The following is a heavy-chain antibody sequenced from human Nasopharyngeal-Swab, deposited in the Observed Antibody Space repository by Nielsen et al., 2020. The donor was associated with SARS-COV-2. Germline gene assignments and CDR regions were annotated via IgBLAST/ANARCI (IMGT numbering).Heavy chain of an antibody. CDR2: ISAYNGNT. Sequence: ASVKVSCKASGYTFTSYGISWVRQAPGQGLEWMGWISAYNGNTNYAQKLPGRVTMTTDTSTSTAYMELRSLRSDDTAVYYCARAYYDFWSGYHNWFDPWGQGTLVTVSS. CDR3: ARAYYDFWSGYHNWFDP. J-gene: IGHJ5*02. D-gene: IGHD3-3*01. V-gene: IGHV1-18*01. CDR1: GYTFTSYG.